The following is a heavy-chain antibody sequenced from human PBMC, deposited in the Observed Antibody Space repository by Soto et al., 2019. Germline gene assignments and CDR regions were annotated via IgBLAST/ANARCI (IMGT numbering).Heavy chain of an antibody. Sequence: ASVKVSCKASGYTFTSYAIHWVRQAPGQRLEWMGWINAGNGNTKYSQKFQGRVIITRDTSAGTAYMELRSLRSEDTAVYYCAAPIVAFYWGQGTLVTVSS. CDR2: INAGNGNT. D-gene: IGHD5-12*01. V-gene: IGHV1-3*01. CDR1: GYTFTSYA. CDR3: AAPIVAFY. J-gene: IGHJ4*02.